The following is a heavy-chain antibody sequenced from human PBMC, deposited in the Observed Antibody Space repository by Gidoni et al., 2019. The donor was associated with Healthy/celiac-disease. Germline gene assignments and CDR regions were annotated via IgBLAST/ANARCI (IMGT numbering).Heavy chain of an antibody. CDR1: GGSISSSSYY. Sequence: QLQLQESGPGLVKPSETLSLTCTVSGGSISSSSYYWGWIRQPPGKGLEWIGSIYYSGSTYYNPSLKSRVTISVDTSKNQFSLKLSSVTAADTAVYYCARHGIVVVISPFDYWGQGTLVTVSS. CDR2: IYYSGST. V-gene: IGHV4-39*01. CDR3: ARHGIVVVISPFDY. J-gene: IGHJ4*02. D-gene: IGHD3-22*01.